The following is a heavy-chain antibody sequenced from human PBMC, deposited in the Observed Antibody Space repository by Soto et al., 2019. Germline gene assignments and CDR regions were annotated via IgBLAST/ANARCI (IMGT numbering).Heavy chain of an antibody. J-gene: IGHJ4*02. V-gene: IGHV3-7*01. CDR3: ACHGCSGGSCHFDF. CDR2: IKQDGSEK. D-gene: IGHD2-15*01. CDR1: GFTFSSYW. Sequence: EVQLVESGGGLVQPGGSLRLSCAASGFTFSSYWMTWVRQAPGKGLEWVANIKQDGSEKYYVDSVKGRFTISRDNAKNSLYLQMNRLRAEDTAVYYCACHGCSGGSCHFDFWGQGPLVTVSS.